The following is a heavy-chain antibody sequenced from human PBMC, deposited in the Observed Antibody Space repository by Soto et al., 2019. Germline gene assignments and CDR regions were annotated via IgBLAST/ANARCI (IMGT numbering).Heavy chain of an antibody. CDR3: ATGGILTHGQRGLCDY. Sequence: PGGSLRLSCAVSGFTFSTHAMHWVRQAPGRGLEWVAGISKDGNDEFYADSVKGRFTISRDNSKNTLYLQISSLKAEDTAVYFCATGGILTHGQRGLCDYWGQGTLVTVSS. V-gene: IGHV3-30-3*01. D-gene: IGHD3-9*01. CDR1: GFTFSTHA. CDR2: ISKDGNDE. J-gene: IGHJ4*02.